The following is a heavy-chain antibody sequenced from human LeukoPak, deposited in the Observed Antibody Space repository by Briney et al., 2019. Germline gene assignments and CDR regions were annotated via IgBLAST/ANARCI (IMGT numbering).Heavy chain of an antibody. J-gene: IGHJ5*02. CDR3: ARHRTEKNWFDP. V-gene: IGHV4-59*08. Sequence: PSETLSLTCTVSGGSISSYYWSWIRQLPGKGLEWIGEINHSGSTNYNPSLKSRVTISVDTSKNQFSLKLSSVTAADTAVYYCARHRTEKNWFDPWGQGTLVTVSS. CDR1: GGSISSYY. CDR2: INHSGST.